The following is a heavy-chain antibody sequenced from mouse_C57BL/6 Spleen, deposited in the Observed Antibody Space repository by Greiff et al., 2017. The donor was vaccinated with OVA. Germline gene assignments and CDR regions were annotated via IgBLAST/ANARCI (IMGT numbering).Heavy chain of an antibody. Sequence: EVMLVESGGGLVKPGGSLKLSCAASGFTFSDYGMHWVRQAPEKGLEWVAYISSGSSTIYYADTVKGRFTISRDNAKNTLFLQMTSLRSEDTAMYYCAAYYYGSSYYYAMDYWGQGTSVTVSS. V-gene: IGHV5-17*01. D-gene: IGHD1-1*01. J-gene: IGHJ4*01. CDR1: GFTFSDYG. CDR2: ISSGSSTI. CDR3: AAYYYGSSYYYAMDY.